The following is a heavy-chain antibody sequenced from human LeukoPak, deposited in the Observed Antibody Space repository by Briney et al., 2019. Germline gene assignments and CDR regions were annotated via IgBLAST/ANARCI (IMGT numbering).Heavy chain of an antibody. Sequence: GGPLKLSCVASGFTFSDSPIHWVRLAPGKGLEWVAHIRGKRDNYATAYAESVKDRFAISRDNSENTAFLQMNSLKTDDTAVYFRARQTVSCHDYWGRGTLVTVSS. CDR1: GFTFSDSP. V-gene: IGHV3-73*01. CDR3: ARQTVSCHDY. J-gene: IGHJ4*02. CDR2: IRGKRDNYAT. D-gene: IGHD2-2*01.